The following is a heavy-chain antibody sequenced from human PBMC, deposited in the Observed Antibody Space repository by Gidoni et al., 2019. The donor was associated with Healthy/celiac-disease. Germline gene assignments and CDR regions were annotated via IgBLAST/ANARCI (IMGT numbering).Heavy chain of an antibody. CDR3: ASALLWFGELSPYYYYYGMDV. D-gene: IGHD3-10*01. Sequence: EVQLVESGGGLVKPGGSLRLSCAASGFTFSSYSMNWVRQAPGKGLEWVSSISSSSSYIYYADSVKGRFTISRDNAKNSLYLQMNSLRAEDTAVYYCASALLWFGELSPYYYYYGMDVWGQGTTVTVSS. CDR2: ISSSSSYI. J-gene: IGHJ6*02. V-gene: IGHV3-21*01. CDR1: GFTFSSYS.